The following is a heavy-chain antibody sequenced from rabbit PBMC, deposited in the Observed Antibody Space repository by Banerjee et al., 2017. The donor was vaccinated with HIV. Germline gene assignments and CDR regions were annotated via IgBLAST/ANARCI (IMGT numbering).Heavy chain of an antibody. Sequence: QEQLVESGGDLVKPEGSLTLTCTASGFTLSDYWMCWVRRAPGKGLEWIGCIYTGNGRTYYASWAKGRFTISKTSSTTVTLQMTSLTAADTATYFCARDLAGVIGWNFNLWGPGTLVTVS. CDR3: ARDLAGVIGWNFNL. J-gene: IGHJ4*01. V-gene: IGHV1S45*01. D-gene: IGHD4-1*01. CDR1: GFTLSDYW. CDR2: IYTGNGRT.